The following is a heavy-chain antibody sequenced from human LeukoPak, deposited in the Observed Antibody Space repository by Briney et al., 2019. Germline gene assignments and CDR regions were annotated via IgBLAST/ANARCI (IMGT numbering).Heavy chain of an antibody. V-gene: IGHV4-61*02. J-gene: IGHJ5*02. Sequence: SETLSLTCTVSGDSITSGSYYWSWIRQPAGKGLEWIGRIYASGISNYNPSLKSRVTMSIDTSKNQFSLNLGSVTATDTAIYYCAREFDPWGQGTLVTVSS. CDR3: AREFDP. CDR2: IYASGIS. CDR1: GDSITSGSYY.